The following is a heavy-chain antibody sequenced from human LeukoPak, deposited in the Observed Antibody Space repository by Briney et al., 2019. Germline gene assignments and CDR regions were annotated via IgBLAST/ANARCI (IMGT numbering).Heavy chain of an antibody. CDR3: ARGGGYASPIGY. V-gene: IGHV4-59*01. CDR1: GGSISTYY. J-gene: IGHJ4*02. Sequence: SETLSLTCTLSGGSISTYYWSWIRQPPGKGLEWIGYIYHGGSTNYNPSLKSRVTISVDTSKNQFPLKLSSVTAADTAVYYCARGGGYASPIGYWGQGALVTVSS. D-gene: IGHD5-12*01. CDR2: IYHGGST.